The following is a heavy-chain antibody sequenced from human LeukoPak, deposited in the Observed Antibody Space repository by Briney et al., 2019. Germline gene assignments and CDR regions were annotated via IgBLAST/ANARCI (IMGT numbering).Heavy chain of an antibody. CDR1: GYTFTSYG. Sequence: ASVKVSCKASGYTFTSYGISWVRQAPGQGLEWMGWISAYNGNTNYAQKLQGRVTMTTDTSTSTAYMELRSLRSDDTAVYYCATRGLPYYDSSGYYRRWGQGTLVTVSS. CDR3: ATRGLPYYDSSGYYRR. CDR2: ISAYNGNT. V-gene: IGHV1-18*01. J-gene: IGHJ4*02. D-gene: IGHD3-22*01.